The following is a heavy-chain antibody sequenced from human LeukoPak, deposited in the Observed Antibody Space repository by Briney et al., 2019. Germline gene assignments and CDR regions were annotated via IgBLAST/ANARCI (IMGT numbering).Heavy chain of an antibody. D-gene: IGHD1-26*01. J-gene: IGHJ5*02. CDR1: GFTFSSYW. CDR3: AREWELGGFDP. V-gene: IGHV3-74*01. Sequence: GGSLRLSCAASGFTFSSYWMHWVRQAPGKGLVWVSRSDGSSTSYADSVKGRFTISRDNAKNTLYLQMNGLRAEDTAVYYCAREWELGGFDPWGQGTLVTVSS. CDR2: SDGSST.